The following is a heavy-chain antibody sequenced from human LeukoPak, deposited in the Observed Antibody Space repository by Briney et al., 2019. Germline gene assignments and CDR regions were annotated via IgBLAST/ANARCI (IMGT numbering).Heavy chain of an antibody. D-gene: IGHD5-18*01. Sequence: GGSLRLSCAASGFTFSSYGMHWVRQAPGKGLEWVAVIWYDGSNKYYADSVKGRFTISRDNSKNTLYLQMNSLRAEDTAVYYCARGPHYSYGTRFFPYWGQGTQVTVSS. CDR1: GFTFSSYG. CDR2: IWYDGSNK. CDR3: ARGPHYSYGTRFFPY. V-gene: IGHV3-33*01. J-gene: IGHJ4*02.